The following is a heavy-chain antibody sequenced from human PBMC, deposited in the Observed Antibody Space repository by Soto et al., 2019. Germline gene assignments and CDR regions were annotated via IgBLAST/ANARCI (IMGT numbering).Heavy chain of an antibody. J-gene: IGHJ4*02. CDR3: ARDQRLDSYSSPLYLYFDS. Sequence: SETLSLTCTVSGGSMSSNYWSWIRQSAGKGLEWIGRIYTSGTTTYNPSIKSRVTMSVDTSKNRFSLKLTSVTAADTAVYYCARDQRLDSYSSPLYLYFDSWGQGSMVTVSS. CDR2: IYTSGTT. CDR1: GGSMSSNY. D-gene: IGHD6-19*01. V-gene: IGHV4-4*07.